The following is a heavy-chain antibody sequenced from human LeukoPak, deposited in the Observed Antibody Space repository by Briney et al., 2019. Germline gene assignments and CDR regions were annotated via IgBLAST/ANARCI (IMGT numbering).Heavy chain of an antibody. CDR2: IYHSGST. CDR3: ARAFYGSSWYHKEDFFDY. J-gene: IGHJ4*02. D-gene: IGHD6-13*01. CDR1: GYSISNAYY. Sequence: SETLSLTCTVSGYSISNAYYWGWIRQPPGKGLEWIGSIYHSGSTYYKPSLKSRVTISVDTSKNQFSLKLSSVTAADTAVYYCARAFYGSSWYHKEDFFDYWGQGTPVTVSS. V-gene: IGHV4-38-2*02.